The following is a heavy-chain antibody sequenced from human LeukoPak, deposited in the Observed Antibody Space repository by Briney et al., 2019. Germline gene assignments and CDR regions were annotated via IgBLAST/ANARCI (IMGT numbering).Heavy chain of an antibody. CDR3: ARVSSSWFDY. Sequence: GGSLRLSCAASGFTFSSYTMNWVRQPPGKGLEWVSNIGTSSTTIYYADSVKGRFTISRDNSKNTLYLQMNSLRAEDTAVYYCARVSSSWFDYWGQGTLVTVSS. CDR2: IGTSSTTI. D-gene: IGHD6-13*01. J-gene: IGHJ4*02. CDR1: GFTFSSYT. V-gene: IGHV3-48*01.